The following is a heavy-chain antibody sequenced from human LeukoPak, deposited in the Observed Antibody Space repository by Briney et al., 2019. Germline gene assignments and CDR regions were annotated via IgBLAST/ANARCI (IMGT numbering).Heavy chain of an antibody. CDR2: IYPGDSDA. CDR1: GYSFTSYW. D-gene: IGHD1-26*01. Sequence: GESLQISCKGSGYSFTSYWIGWVRQMPGKGLKWMGIIYPGDSDARYSPSFQGQVTISADKSISTAYLQWSSLKASDTAMYYCARRRDLYSGSYYPFNYWGQGTLVTVSS. V-gene: IGHV5-51*01. J-gene: IGHJ4*02. CDR3: ARRRDLYSGSYYPFNY.